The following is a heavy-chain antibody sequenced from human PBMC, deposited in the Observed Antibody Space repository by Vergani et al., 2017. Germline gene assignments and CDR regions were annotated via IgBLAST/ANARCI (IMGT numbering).Heavy chain of an antibody. J-gene: IGHJ6*03. Sequence: QVQLVQSGAEVKKPGASVKVSCKASGYTFTSYGISWVRQAPGQGLEWMGWISAYNGNTNYAQKLQSRVTLTTDTSTSTAYMELWCLRSDDTAVYYCASTPDYDFLGVYGGDYFDYYMDVWGKGP. CDR1: GYTFTSYG. D-gene: IGHD3-3*01. CDR3: ASTPDYDFLGVYGGDYFDYYMDV. V-gene: IGHV1-18*04. CDR2: ISAYNGNT.